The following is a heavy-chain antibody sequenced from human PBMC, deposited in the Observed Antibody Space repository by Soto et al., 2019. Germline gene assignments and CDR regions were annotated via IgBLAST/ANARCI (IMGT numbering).Heavy chain of an antibody. CDR1: GVSMIGGAYF. CDR3: IIDSGSSNTDL. Sequence: TLSHPSIGWGVSMIGGAYFWSWIRQHPEQGLEWIGFVYYTGSTFYNPSLQSRVSISVDTSKNHFSLDLNSMTAADTAIYLCIIDSGSSNTDLRGR. CDR2: VYYTGST. D-gene: IGHD6-13*01. J-gene: IGHJ2*01. V-gene: IGHV4-31*02.